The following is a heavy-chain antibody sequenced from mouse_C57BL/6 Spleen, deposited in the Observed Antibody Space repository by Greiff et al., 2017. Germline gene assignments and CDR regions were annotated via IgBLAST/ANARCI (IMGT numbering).Heavy chain of an antibody. D-gene: IGHD4-1*01. V-gene: IGHV10-1*01. CDR1: GFSFNTYA. Sequence: EVQLVESGGGLVQPKGSLKLSCAASGFSFNTYAMNWVRQAPGQGLEWVARIRSKSNNYETYYADSVKDRFTISRDDSESMRYLQMNNWKTEDTAMYDCVSHNELGRDYWGQGTTLTVSS. J-gene: IGHJ2*01. CDR2: IRSKSNNYET. CDR3: VSHNELGRDY.